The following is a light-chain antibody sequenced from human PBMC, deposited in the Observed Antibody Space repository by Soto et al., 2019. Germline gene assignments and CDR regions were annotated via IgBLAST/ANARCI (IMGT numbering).Light chain of an antibody. J-gene: IGLJ2*01. CDR1: SSDVGTYNR. CDR2: DVS. V-gene: IGLV2-18*01. Sequence: QSVLTQPPSVSGSPGQSVTISCTGTSSDVGTYNRVSWYQQPPGTAPKLMISDVSNRPSGVPDRFSGSKSGNTASLTISGLQAEDEADYYCSLYTTSSTLLFGGGTKVTVL. CDR3: SLYTTSSTLL.